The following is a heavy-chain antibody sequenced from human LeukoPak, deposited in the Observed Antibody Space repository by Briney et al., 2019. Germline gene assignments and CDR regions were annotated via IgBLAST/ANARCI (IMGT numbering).Heavy chain of an antibody. CDR2: IRSETYGGTT. J-gene: IGHJ4*02. Sequence: GGSLRLSCTASGFAFGDYAMSWFRQAPGKGLEWVGFIRSETYGGTTEYAASVKGRFSISRDDSKSIAYLQMNSLKTEDTAVYFCTRDPAGYAYGYSFFDYWGQGTLVTVSS. CDR1: GFAFGDYA. CDR3: TRDPAGYAYGYSFFDY. V-gene: IGHV3-49*03. D-gene: IGHD3-22*01.